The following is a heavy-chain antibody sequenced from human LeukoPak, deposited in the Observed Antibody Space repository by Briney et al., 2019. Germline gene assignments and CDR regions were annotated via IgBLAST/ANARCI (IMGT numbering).Heavy chain of an antibody. V-gene: IGHV5-51*01. J-gene: IGHJ4*02. CDR1: GYRFTSYW. CDR2: IYPGDSDT. D-gene: IGHD4-23*01. CDR3: ARVMTTVVTPFDY. Sequence: GESLKISCKGSGYRFTSYWIGWVRQMPGKGLEWMGIIYPGDSDTRYGPSFQGQVTISADKSISTAYLQWSSLKASDTAMYYCARVMTTVVTPFDYWGQGTLVTVSS.